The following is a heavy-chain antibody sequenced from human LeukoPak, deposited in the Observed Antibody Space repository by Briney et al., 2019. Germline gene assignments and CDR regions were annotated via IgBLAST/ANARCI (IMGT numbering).Heavy chain of an antibody. V-gene: IGHV3-74*01. CDR1: GFTFSNYW. CDR3: ARGGSYGDY. D-gene: IGHD3-16*01. Sequence: GGSLRLSCAASGFTFSNYWMHWVRQVPEKGLVWVSRVNPDGSSITYANSVKGRFASSGDNAKNTLYLQMNRLRVEDTAVYYCARGGSYGDYWGQGVLVTVSS. CDR2: VNPDGSSI. J-gene: IGHJ4*02.